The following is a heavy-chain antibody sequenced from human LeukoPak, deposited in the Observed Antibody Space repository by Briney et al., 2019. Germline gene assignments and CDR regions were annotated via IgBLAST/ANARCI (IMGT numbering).Heavy chain of an antibody. D-gene: IGHD6-19*01. CDR2: INHSGST. CDR1: GGSFSGYY. J-gene: IGHJ5*02. CDR3: ARSISVSGTLFYP. V-gene: IGHV4-34*01. Sequence: SETLSLTCAVYGGSFSGYYWSWIRQPPGKGLEWIGEINHSGSTNYNPSLKSRVTISVDTSMNKFSLKLSSVTAADTAVYYCARSISVSGTLFYPSGQGTLVTVSS.